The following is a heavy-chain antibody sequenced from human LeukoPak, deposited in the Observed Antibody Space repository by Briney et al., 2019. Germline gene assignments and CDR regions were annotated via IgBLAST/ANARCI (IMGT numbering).Heavy chain of an antibody. D-gene: IGHD6-13*01. CDR1: GGSISSGGYY. J-gene: IGHJ4*02. CDR2: IYYSGST. V-gene: IGHV4-31*03. Sequence: SQTLSLTCTVSGGSISSGGYYWSWIPQHPGKGLEWIGYIYYSGSTYYNPSLKSRVTISVDTSKNQFSLKLSSVTAADTAVYYCARGYSSNPLDYWGQGTLVTVSS. CDR3: ARGYSSNPLDY.